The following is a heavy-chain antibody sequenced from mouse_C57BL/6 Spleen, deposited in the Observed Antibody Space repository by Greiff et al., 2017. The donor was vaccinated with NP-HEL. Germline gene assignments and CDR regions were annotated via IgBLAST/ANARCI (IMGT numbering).Heavy chain of an antibody. CDR3: ARSDTTVAMDY. CDR1: GYTFTSYW. J-gene: IGHJ4*01. V-gene: IGHV1-69*01. CDR2: IDPSDSYT. D-gene: IGHD1-1*01. Sequence: VQLQQSGAELVMPGASVKLSCKASGYTFTSYWMHWVKQRPGQGLEWIGEIDPSDSYTNYNQKFKGKSTLTVDKSSSTDYMQLSSLTSEDSAVYYCARSDTTVAMDYWGQGTSVTVSS.